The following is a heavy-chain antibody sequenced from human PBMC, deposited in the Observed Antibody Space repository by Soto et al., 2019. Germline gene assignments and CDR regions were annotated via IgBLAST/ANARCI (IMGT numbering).Heavy chain of an antibody. J-gene: IGHJ4*02. Sequence: QITLKESGPALVRHTQTLTLTCSFSGFSLTTRGVAVGWIRQPPGKALEWLALIFWDDDKWYSPSLRSRLTISEDTSKNQVVLTMTNMDPVDTATYYCAHRSRGYAYYFDQWGQGTLVTVSS. D-gene: IGHD5-12*01. V-gene: IGHV2-5*02. CDR1: GFSLTTRGVA. CDR3: AHRSRGYAYYFDQ. CDR2: IFWDDDK.